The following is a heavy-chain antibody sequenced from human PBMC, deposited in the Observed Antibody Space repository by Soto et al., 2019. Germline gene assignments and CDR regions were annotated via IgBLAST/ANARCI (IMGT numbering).Heavy chain of an antibody. D-gene: IGHD3-3*01. CDR2: VSSDGNNK. Sequence: GGSLRLSCAASGFSFSKYGMHWVRQAPGKGLEWVAFVSSDGNNKYYGDSVKGRFTISRDNSKNMVFLQVDSLRVDDTAVYYCARNHNSDFWSVPTSLDYWGQGSLVTVSS. V-gene: IGHV3-30*03. J-gene: IGHJ4*02. CDR3: ARNHNSDFWSVPTSLDY. CDR1: GFSFSKYG.